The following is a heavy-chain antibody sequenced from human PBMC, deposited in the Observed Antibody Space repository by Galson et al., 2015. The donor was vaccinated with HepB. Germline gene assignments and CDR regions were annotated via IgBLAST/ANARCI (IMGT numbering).Heavy chain of an antibody. CDR2: ISYDGSNK. D-gene: IGHD6-19*01. CDR1: GFTFSSYA. Sequence: SLRLSCAASGFTFSSYAMHWVRQAPGKGLEWVAVISYDGSNKYYADSVKGRFTISRDNSKNTLYLQMNSLRAEDTAVYYCARASIAVAGIPYYYGMDVWGQGTTVTVSS. V-gene: IGHV3-30*04. J-gene: IGHJ6*02. CDR3: ARASIAVAGIPYYYGMDV.